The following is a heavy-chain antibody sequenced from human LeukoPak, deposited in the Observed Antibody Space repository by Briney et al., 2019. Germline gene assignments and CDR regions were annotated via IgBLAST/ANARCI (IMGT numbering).Heavy chain of an antibody. J-gene: IGHJ4*02. D-gene: IGHD1-26*01. CDR3: ARDDKWAFDY. CDR1: GFAFGIYA. CDR2: ISSTNAI. Sequence: LTGGSLRLSCSASGFAFGIYALNWFRHTPGKGLEWLSYISSTNAIYYADSVKGRFTISRDNAKESLYLQMNSLRAEDTAVHYCARDDKWAFDYWGQGTLVTVSS. V-gene: IGHV3-48*04.